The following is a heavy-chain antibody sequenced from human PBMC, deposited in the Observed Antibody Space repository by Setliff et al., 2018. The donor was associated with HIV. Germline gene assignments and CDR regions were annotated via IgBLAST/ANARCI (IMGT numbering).Heavy chain of an antibody. Sequence: SETLSLTCSVPGGSINDQYFSWIRQPPGKGLEWIGSVDYSGSTKHNPSLNSRGTISLDASKNELSLKLTSVTATDTAVYYCARHKVITYGGLLFDYYYYGMDVWGHGTTVTVSS. D-gene: IGHD3-16*01. CDR2: VDYSGST. J-gene: IGHJ6*02. CDR1: GGSINDQY. CDR3: ARHKVITYGGLLFDYYYYGMDV. V-gene: IGHV4-59*11.